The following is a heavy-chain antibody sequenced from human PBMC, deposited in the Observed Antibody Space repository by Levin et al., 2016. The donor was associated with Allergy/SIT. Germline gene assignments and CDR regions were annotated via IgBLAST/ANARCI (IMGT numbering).Heavy chain of an antibody. J-gene: IGHJ6*02. CDR1: GFTFSSYD. CDR2: IGTAGDT. Sequence: GGSLRLSCAASGFTFSSYDMHWVRQATGKGLEWVSTIGTAGDTYYPGSVKGRFTISRENAKNSLYLQMNSLRAGDTAVYYCARGRRYSSSSEGMDVWGQGTTVTVSS. D-gene: IGHD6-6*01. V-gene: IGHV3-13*04. CDR3: ARGRRYSSSSEGMDV.